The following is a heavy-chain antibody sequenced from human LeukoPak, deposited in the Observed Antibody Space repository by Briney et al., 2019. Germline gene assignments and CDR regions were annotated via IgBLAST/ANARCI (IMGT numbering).Heavy chain of an antibody. Sequence: SENLSLTCTVSGGSISSSSYYWGWIRQPPGKGLEWIGSIYYSGSTYYNPSLKSRVTISVDTSKNQFSLKLSSVTAADTAVYYCASGEYSSSRYYYYYYGMDVWGQGTTVTVSS. CDR3: ASGEYSSSRYYYYYYGMDV. D-gene: IGHD6-6*01. CDR2: IYYSGST. CDR1: GGSISSSSYY. V-gene: IGHV4-39*01. J-gene: IGHJ6*02.